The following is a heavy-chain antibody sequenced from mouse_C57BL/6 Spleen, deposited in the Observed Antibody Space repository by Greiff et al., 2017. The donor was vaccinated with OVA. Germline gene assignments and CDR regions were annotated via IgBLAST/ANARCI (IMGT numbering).Heavy chain of an antibody. V-gene: IGHV2-5*01. CDR2: IWRGGST. D-gene: IGHD1-1*01. J-gene: IGHJ4*01. CDR1: GFSLTSYG. CDR3: AKNNYGSSYYAMDY. Sequence: QVQLKESGPGLVQPSPCLTITCTVSGFSLTSYGVHWVRQSPGQGLEWLGVIWRGGSTAYNAAFMSRLSITKDNSKSQVFFKMNSLQADDTAIYYCAKNNYGSSYYAMDYWGQGTSVTVSS.